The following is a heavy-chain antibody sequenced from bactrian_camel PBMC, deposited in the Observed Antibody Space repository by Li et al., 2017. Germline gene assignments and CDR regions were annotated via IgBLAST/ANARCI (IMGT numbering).Heavy chain of an antibody. CDR3: AARLCTGMYRSYGLGEAEYDY. CDR1: GFTYSYRSYC. Sequence: VQLVESGGGSVQAGGSLRLSCAASGFTYSYRSYCMGWFRQVPGKEREGVAGIYTDDGSTYYADSVKGRFTISKDNTKNVLNLQMRNLKPEDSAMYYCAARLCTGMYRSYGLGEAEYDYWGQGTQVTV. V-gene: IGHV3S1*01. CDR2: IYTDDGST. D-gene: IGHD5*01. J-gene: IGHJ4*01.